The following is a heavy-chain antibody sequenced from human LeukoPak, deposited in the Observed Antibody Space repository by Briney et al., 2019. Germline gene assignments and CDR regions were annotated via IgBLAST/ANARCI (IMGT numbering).Heavy chain of an antibody. CDR2: IYYTGST. J-gene: IGHJ6*03. Sequence: SETLSLTCTVSGGSISTSSYYWGWIRQPPGKGLEWIGSIYYTGSTYYNPSLKSRVTISVDTSKNQFSLNLSSVTAADTAVYYCARVSPGFIGGVYYYYYMDVWGKGTTVTISS. CDR1: GGSISTSSYY. CDR3: ARVSPGFIGGVYYYYYMDV. V-gene: IGHV4-39*01. D-gene: IGHD3-16*01.